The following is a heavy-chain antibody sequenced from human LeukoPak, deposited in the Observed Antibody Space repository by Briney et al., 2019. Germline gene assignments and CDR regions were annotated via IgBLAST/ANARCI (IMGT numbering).Heavy chain of an antibody. Sequence: SVKVSCKASGFTFTSSAVQWVRQARGQRLEWIGWIVVGSGNTNYAQKFQERVTITRDMSTSTAYMELSSLRSEDTAVYYCAAPTLYYYDSSDLTFDYWGQGTPVTVSS. CDR3: AAPTLYYYDSSDLTFDY. CDR1: GFTFTSSA. CDR2: IVVGSGNT. V-gene: IGHV1-58*01. D-gene: IGHD3-22*01. J-gene: IGHJ4*02.